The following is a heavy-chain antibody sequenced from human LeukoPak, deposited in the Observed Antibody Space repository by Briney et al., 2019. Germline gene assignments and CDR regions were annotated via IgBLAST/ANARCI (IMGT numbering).Heavy chain of an antibody. CDR2: INHSGST. Sequence: PSETLSLTCAVYGGSFSGYYWSWIRQPPGKGLEWIGEINHSGSTNYNPSLKSRVTISVDTSKNQFSLELSSVTAADTAVYYCARVSYCSGGSCYSHWFDPWGQGTLVTVSS. J-gene: IGHJ5*02. V-gene: IGHV4-34*01. CDR1: GGSFSGYY. CDR3: ARVSYCSGGSCYSHWFDP. D-gene: IGHD2-15*01.